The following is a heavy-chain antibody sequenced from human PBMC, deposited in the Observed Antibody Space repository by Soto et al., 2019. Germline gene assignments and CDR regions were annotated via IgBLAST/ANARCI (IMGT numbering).Heavy chain of an antibody. Sequence: SETLSLTCSVSGDSIAGSSYYWGWIRQPPGRGLEWIGSISYSGSAHYSASLRSRITISVDTSKNQFSLNLSSVTAADTAVYYCARQGLYDFWSGPAHNWFVPWGRGALVTVYS. CDR2: ISYSGSA. V-gene: IGHV4-39*01. D-gene: IGHD3-3*01. J-gene: IGHJ5*02. CDR1: GDSIAGSSYY. CDR3: ARQGLYDFWSGPAHNWFVP.